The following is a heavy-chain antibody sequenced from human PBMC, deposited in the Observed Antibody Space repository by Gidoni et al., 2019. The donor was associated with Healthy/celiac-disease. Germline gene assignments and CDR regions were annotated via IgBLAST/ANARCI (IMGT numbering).Heavy chain of an antibody. J-gene: IGHJ6*03. D-gene: IGHD2-2*02. CDR1: GFTFSSYS. V-gene: IGHV3-21*01. CDR3: ARDGWSVVVPAATPPAYYYYYMDV. Sequence: EVQLVESGGGLVKPGGSLRLSCAASGFTFSSYSMNWVRQTPGKGLEWVSSISSSSSYIYYADSVKGRFTISRDNAKNSLYLQMNSLRAEDTAVYYCARDGWSVVVPAATPPAYYYYYMDVWGKGTTVTVSS. CDR2: ISSSSSYI.